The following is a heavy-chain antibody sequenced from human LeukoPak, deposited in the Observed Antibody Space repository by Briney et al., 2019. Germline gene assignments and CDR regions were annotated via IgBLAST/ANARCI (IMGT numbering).Heavy chain of an antibody. Sequence: QPAGSLRFSCAASGFTFSDYSMNWVRHAPGNGLMWVSYISGGSSTMYYADSVKGRFTISRDNAQNSLYLQMNSLRAEDTAVYYCARDRGQTGYYWSYYYYMDVWGIGTTVTVSS. CDR2: ISGGSSTM. D-gene: IGHD3-9*01. CDR1: GFTFSDYS. J-gene: IGHJ6*03. CDR3: ARDRGQTGYYWSYYYYMDV. V-gene: IGHV3-48*01.